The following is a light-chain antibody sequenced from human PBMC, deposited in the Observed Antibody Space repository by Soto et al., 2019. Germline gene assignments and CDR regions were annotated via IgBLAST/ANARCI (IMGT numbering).Light chain of an antibody. CDR3: QQYYSTPLT. CDR1: QSVLYSSNNKNY. Sequence: DIVMTQSPDSLAVSLGERATINCKSSQSVLYSSNNKNYLAWYQQKPGQPPKLLIYWASTRESGVPDRFSGRGSGTDFPLTISSLQAEDVADYYCQQYYSTPLTFGGGTKVEIK. J-gene: IGKJ4*01. CDR2: WAS. V-gene: IGKV4-1*01.